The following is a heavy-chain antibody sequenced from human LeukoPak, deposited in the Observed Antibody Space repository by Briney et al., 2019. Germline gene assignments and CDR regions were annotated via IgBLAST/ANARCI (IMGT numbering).Heavy chain of an antibody. D-gene: IGHD3-16*02. CDR2: INPNSGGT. CDR3: ARGRRADFNMITFGGVIKTHFDY. CDR1: GYTFTGYY. Sequence: ASVKVSCKASGYTFTGYYMHWVRQAPGQGPEWMGWINPNSGGTNYAQKFQGWVTMTRDTSISTAYMELSRLRSDDTAVYYCARGRRADFNMITFGGVIKTHFDYWGQGTLVTVSS. V-gene: IGHV1-2*04. J-gene: IGHJ4*02.